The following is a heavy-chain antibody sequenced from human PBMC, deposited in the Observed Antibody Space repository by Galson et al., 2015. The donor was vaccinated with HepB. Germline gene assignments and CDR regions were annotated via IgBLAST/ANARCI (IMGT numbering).Heavy chain of an antibody. CDR3: ANGDSSGYYYYGAFDI. CDR1: GFTFSSYG. J-gene: IGHJ3*02. Sequence: SLRLSCAASGFTFSSYGMHWVRQAPGKGLEWVAFIRYDGSNKYYADSVRGRFTISRDNSKNTLYLQMNSLRAEDTAVYYCANGDSSGYYYYGAFDIWGQGTMVTVSS. V-gene: IGHV3-30*02. D-gene: IGHD3-22*01. CDR2: IRYDGSNK.